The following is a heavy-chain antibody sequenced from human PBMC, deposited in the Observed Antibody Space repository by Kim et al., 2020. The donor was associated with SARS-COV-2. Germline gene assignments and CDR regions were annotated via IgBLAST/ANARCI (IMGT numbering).Heavy chain of an antibody. J-gene: IGHJ4*02. V-gene: IGHV3-33*05. D-gene: IGHD4-17*01. Sequence: GGSLRLSCAASGFTFSSYGMHWVRQAPGKGLEWVAVISYDGSKKYYADSVKGRFTISRDNSKNTLYLQMNSLRAEDTAVYYCASGISTVTSHYWGQGTLVTVSS. CDR3: ASGISTVTSHY. CDR2: ISYDGSKK. CDR1: GFTFSSYG.